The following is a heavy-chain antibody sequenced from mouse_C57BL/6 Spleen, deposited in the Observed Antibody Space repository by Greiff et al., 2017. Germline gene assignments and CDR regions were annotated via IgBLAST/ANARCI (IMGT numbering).Heavy chain of an antibody. Sequence: VQLQQSGPELVKPGASVKISCKASGYTFTDYYMNWVKQSHGKSLEWIGDINPNNGGTSYNQKFKGKATLTVDKSSSTAYMELRSLTSEDSAVYYCARRDYYGSSYVGGYFDYWGQGTTLTVSS. J-gene: IGHJ2*01. CDR2: INPNNGGT. V-gene: IGHV1-26*01. D-gene: IGHD1-1*01. CDR3: ARRDYYGSSYVGGYFDY. CDR1: GYTFTDYY.